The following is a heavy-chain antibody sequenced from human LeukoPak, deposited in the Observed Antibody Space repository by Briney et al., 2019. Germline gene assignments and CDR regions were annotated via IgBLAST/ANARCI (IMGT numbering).Heavy chain of an antibody. CDR3: ARGGYSYGYDY. D-gene: IGHD5-18*01. J-gene: IGHJ4*02. Sequence: SETLSLTCTLSGGSISSYYWSWIRQPPGKGLVWIGYIYYSGSTNYNPSLKSRVIISVDTSKNQFSLKLSSVTAADTAVYYCARGGYSYGYDYWGQGTLVTVSS. V-gene: IGHV4-59*01. CDR1: GGSISSYY. CDR2: IYYSGST.